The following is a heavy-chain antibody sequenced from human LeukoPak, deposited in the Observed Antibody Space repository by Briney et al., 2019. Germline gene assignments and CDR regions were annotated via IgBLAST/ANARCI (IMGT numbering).Heavy chain of an antibody. J-gene: IGHJ6*03. Sequence: SGGSLRLSCAASGFTFSSYSMNWVRKAPGKGLDWVSSISSSSSYIYYADSVKGRFTISRDNAKNSLYLQMNSLRAEDTAVYYCARDFVEVATETTDYYMDVWGKGTTVTVSS. CDR3: ARDFVEVATETTDYYMDV. D-gene: IGHD5-12*01. CDR1: GFTFSSYS. V-gene: IGHV3-21*01. CDR2: ISSSSSYI.